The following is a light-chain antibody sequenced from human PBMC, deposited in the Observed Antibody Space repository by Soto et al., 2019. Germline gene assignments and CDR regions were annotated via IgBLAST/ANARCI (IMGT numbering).Light chain of an antibody. CDR1: QSIGSD. V-gene: IGKV3D-15*01. CDR2: AVT. CDR3: QQYNKWPGT. Sequence: EIVMTQSPATLSVSPGERATLSCRASQSIGSDFAWYQQRPGQAPRLLIFAVTTRAPGIPARFSGSGSGTEFTLTISSLQSEDFAIYYCQQYNKWPGTFGQGTKVDIK. J-gene: IGKJ1*01.